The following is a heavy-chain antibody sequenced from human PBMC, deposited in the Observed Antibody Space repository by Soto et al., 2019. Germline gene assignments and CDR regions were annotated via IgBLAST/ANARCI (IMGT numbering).Heavy chain of an antibody. CDR3: ARLVYDTRLNYMYFDF. CDR2: IFHDGTA. J-gene: IGHJ4*02. CDR1: GVSISCGNW. V-gene: IGHV4-4*02. Sequence: SETLSLTCAVSGVSISCGNWWTWVRQTPQRGLEYIGEIFHDGTANYYPSFERRVAISVDTPKNQFSLKLTSVTAADTAIYFCARLVYDTRLNYMYFDFWGQGALVTVSS. D-gene: IGHD2-8*01.